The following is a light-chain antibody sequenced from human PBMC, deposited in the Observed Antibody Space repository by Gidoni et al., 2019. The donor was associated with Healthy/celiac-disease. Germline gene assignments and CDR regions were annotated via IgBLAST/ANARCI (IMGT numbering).Light chain of an antibody. CDR3: QQYGSSPRT. CDR2: GAS. CDR1: QSVSSSY. J-gene: IGKJ1*01. Sequence: EIVLTQSPGTLSLSPGERDTLSCRASQSVSSSYLAWYQQKPGQAPRRLIYGASSRATGIPDRFSGSGSGTDFTLTISRLEPEDFAVYYCQQYGSSPRTFGQGTKVEIK. V-gene: IGKV3-20*01.